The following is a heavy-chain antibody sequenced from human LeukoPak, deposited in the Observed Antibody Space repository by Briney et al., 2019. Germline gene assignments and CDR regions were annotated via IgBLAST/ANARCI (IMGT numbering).Heavy chain of an antibody. CDR3: ARALVGAATLSY. D-gene: IGHD1-26*01. CDR2: IYPGDSDT. Sequence: GEALKISSKGSGYSFTTYWIAWWRQMAGKGVEGRVVIYPGDSDTSYSTSFPGQVTLSADKSISTDYLQWSSLKASDTAIYYCARALVGAATLSYWGQGTLVTVSS. CDR1: GYSFTTYW. V-gene: IGHV5-51*01. J-gene: IGHJ4*02.